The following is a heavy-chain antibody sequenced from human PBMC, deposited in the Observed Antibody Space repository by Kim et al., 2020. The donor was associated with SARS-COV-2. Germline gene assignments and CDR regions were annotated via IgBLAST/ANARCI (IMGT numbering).Heavy chain of an antibody. D-gene: IGHD6-13*01. CDR2: INSGGSGT. Sequence: GGSLRLSCAASGFTFSSYGMSWVRQAPGKGLEWVSIINSGGSGTYYADSVKGRFTISRDNTKNTLYLQMNSLRAEDTAVYYCATGLDTGSWFADYWGQGTLVTVSS. CDR3: ATGLDTGSWFADY. J-gene: IGHJ4*02. CDR1: GFTFSSYG. V-gene: IGHV3-23*03.